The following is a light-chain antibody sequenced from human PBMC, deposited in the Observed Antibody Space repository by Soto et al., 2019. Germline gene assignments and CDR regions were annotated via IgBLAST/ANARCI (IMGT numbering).Light chain of an antibody. J-gene: IGKJ5*01. CDR3: QQYNSYSIT. CDR2: AAS. V-gene: IGKV1-9*01. Sequence: DIQLTQSPSFLSASVADRVTITCRASQGISSYLAWYQQKPGKAPKLLIYAASTLQSGVPSRFSGSGSGTEFTLTISCLQPEDFATYYCQQYNSYSITFGQGTRLEIK. CDR1: QGISSY.